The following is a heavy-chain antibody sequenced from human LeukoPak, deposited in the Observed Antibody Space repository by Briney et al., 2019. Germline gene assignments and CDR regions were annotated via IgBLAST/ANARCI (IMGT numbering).Heavy chain of an antibody. CDR1: DGSISGYS. Sequence: SETLSLTCTVSDGSISGYSWSWIRQPPGKGLEWIGHIYYSGDTNYNPSLKSRVTLSVDTSRNLLSLQLTSVTTADTAVYFCVRGPYGASISKWFDPWGQGTLVIVSS. V-gene: IGHV4-59*01. D-gene: IGHD4/OR15-4a*01. CDR3: VRGPYGASISKWFDP. J-gene: IGHJ5*02. CDR2: IYYSGDT.